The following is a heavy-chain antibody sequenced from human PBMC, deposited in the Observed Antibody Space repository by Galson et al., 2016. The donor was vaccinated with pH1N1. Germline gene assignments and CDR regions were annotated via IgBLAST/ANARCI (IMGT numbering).Heavy chain of an antibody. Sequence: SVKVSCKASGYTFTRYYFHWVRQAPGQGLEWMGVIDPSPGTTTYAQKFQGLVTLTKDTATSIVYMELSSLKSEDTAVYYCIRDLGLLRDFWGQGTLVTVSS. J-gene: IGHJ4*02. V-gene: IGHV1-46*03. CDR1: GYTFTRYY. CDR3: IRDLGLLRDF. CDR2: IDPSPGTT. D-gene: IGHD1-26*01.